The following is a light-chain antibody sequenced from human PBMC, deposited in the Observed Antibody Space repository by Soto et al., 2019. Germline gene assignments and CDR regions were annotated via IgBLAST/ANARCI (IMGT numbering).Light chain of an antibody. Sequence: DIQMTQSPSSLSASVGDRVTITCRASQGISNYLAWYQQKPGKVPKLLIYAASALQSGVPSRFSGRGSGTHFTLTISSLQPEDVATYYCQKYNSAPRTFGQGTKVEIK. CDR3: QKYNSAPRT. J-gene: IGKJ1*01. V-gene: IGKV1-27*01. CDR2: AAS. CDR1: QGISNY.